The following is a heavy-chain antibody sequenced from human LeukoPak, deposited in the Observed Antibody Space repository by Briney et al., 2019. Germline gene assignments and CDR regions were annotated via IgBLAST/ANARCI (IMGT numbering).Heavy chain of an antibody. Sequence: ASVKVSCKASGGTFSSYAISWVRQAPGQGLEWMGGIIPIFGTANYAQKFQGRVTITADESTSTAYMELSSLRSEDTAVYYCARDLWPIRSQCPAVWGQGTLVTVSS. J-gene: IGHJ4*02. D-gene: IGHD2-21*01. V-gene: IGHV1-69*13. CDR2: IIPIFGTA. CDR3: ARDLWPIRSQCPAV. CDR1: GGTFSSYA.